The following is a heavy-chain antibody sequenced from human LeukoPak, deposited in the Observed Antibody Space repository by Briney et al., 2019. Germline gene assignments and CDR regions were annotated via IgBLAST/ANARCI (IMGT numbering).Heavy chain of an antibody. CDR3: AREIIQLPGYFDY. CDR2: IYSGGST. D-gene: IGHD5-18*01. CDR1: GFTVSSNY. J-gene: IGHJ4*02. Sequence: GGSLRLSRAASGFTVSSNYMSWVRQAPGKGLEWVSVIYSGGSTYYADSVKGRFTISRDNSKNTLYLQMNSLRAEDTAVYYCAREIIQLPGYFDYWGQGTLVTVSS. V-gene: IGHV3-53*01.